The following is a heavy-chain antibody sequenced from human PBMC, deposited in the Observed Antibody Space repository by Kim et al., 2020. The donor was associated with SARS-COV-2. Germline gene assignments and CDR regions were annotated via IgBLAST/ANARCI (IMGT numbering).Heavy chain of an antibody. J-gene: IGHJ4*02. V-gene: IGHV3-21*01. Sequence: ADSMKCRFTISRDNARAQLYLQMNSLGAEDTAVYYCAGVLTSGWSYFDYWGQGTLVTVSS. D-gene: IGHD6-19*01. CDR3: AGVLTSGWSYFDY.